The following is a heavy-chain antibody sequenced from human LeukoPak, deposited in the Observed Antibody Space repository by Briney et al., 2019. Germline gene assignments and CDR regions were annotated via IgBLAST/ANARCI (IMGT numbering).Heavy chain of an antibody. D-gene: IGHD1-26*01. CDR1: GGTFSSYA. J-gene: IGHJ4*02. V-gene: IGHV1-69*01. Sequence: SVSVSCKASGGTFSSYAISWVRQAPGQGLEWMGGIIPIFGTANYAQKFQGRVTITADESTSTAYMELSSLRSEDTAVYYCASQGIVGATRYFDYWGQGTLVTVSS. CDR3: ASQGIVGATRYFDY. CDR2: IIPIFGTA.